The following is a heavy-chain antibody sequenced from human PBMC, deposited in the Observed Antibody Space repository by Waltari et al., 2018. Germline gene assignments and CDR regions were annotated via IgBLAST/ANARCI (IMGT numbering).Heavy chain of an antibody. Sequence: QVQLQESGPGLVKPSETLSLTCTVSGGSISSYYWSWIRQPPGKGLEWIGYIYYSGSTNYNPSLKSRVTISVDTSKNRFSLKLSSVAAADTAVYYCARTRWGYAFDIWGQGTMVTVSS. J-gene: IGHJ3*02. V-gene: IGHV4-59*01. CDR1: GGSISSYY. CDR3: ARTRWGYAFDI. D-gene: IGHD3-16*01. CDR2: IYYSGST.